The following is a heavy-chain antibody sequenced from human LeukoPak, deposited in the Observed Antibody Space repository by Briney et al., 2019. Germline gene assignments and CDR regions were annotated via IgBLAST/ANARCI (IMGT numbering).Heavy chain of an antibody. CDR2: FDPEDGET. V-gene: IGHV1-24*01. Sequence: ASVKVSCKVSGYTLTELSMHWVRQAPGKGLERMGGFDPEDGETIYAQKFQGRVTMTTDTSTSTAYMELRSLRSDDTAVYYCARDEGLFLDVWGKGTTVTISS. D-gene: IGHD3/OR15-3a*01. CDR1: GYTLTELS. CDR3: ARDEGLFLDV. J-gene: IGHJ6*04.